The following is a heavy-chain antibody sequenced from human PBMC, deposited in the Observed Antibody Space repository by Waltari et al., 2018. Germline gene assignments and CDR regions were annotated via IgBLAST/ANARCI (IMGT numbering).Heavy chain of an antibody. D-gene: IGHD6-13*01. V-gene: IGHV4-38-2*01. J-gene: IGHJ4*02. CDR2: IYQSGST. CDR1: GYSISSGYY. CDR3: ARLEYSSSWYAYY. Sequence: QVQLQESGPGLVKPSETLSLTCAVSGYSISSGYYWGWIRQPPGKGLEWIGSIYQSGSTYYNPSLKSRVTISVDTSKNQFSLKLSSVTAADTAVYYCARLEYSSSWYAYYWGQGTLVTVSS.